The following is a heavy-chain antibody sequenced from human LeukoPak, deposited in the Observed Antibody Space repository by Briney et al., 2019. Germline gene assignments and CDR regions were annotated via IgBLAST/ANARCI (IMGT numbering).Heavy chain of an antibody. D-gene: IGHD3-10*01. CDR2: IYTSGSS. CDR3: ARDGGRRSYSWSDT. V-gene: IGHV4-4*07. CDR1: MRSKS. Sequence: MRSKSLRLVGRLSIKKIKWIWRIYTSGSSNYTPSLKSRVTMSVATSKNQFSLKLSSVTAACTTAEYGARDGGRRSYSWSDTWGQGTLVTVSS. J-gene: IGHJ5*02.